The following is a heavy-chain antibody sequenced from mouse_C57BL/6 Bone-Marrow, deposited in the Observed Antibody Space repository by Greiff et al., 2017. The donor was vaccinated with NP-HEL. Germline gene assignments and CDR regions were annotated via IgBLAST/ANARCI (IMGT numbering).Heavy chain of an antibody. D-gene: IGHD2-3*01. Sequence: DVMLVESGEGLVKPGGSLKLSCAASGFTFSSYAMSWVRQTPEKRLEWVAYISSGGDYIYYADTVKGRFTISRDNARNTLYLQMSSLKSEDTAMYYCTREGWLGPHWYFDVWGTGTTVTVSS. J-gene: IGHJ1*03. CDR2: ISSGGDYI. CDR1: GFTFSSYA. CDR3: TREGWLGPHWYFDV. V-gene: IGHV5-9-1*02.